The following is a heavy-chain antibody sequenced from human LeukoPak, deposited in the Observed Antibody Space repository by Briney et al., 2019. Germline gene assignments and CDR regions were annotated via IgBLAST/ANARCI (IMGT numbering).Heavy chain of an antibody. D-gene: IGHD6-13*01. CDR3: VTGPWQPQPGPVEDY. CDR1: GFTFSSYE. J-gene: IGHJ4*02. V-gene: IGHV3-48*03. Sequence: GGSLRLSCAASGFTFSSYEMNWVRQAPGKGLEWVSYISSSGSTIYYADSVKGRFTISRDNAKNSLYLQMNSLRVEDTAVYYCVTGPWQPQPGPVEDYWGQGTLVTVSS. CDR2: ISSSGSTI.